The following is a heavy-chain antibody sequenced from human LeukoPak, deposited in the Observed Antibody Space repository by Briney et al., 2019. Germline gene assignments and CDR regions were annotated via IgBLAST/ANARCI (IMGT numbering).Heavy chain of an antibody. Sequence: GASVKVSCKASGYTFTGYYMHWVRQAPGQGLEWMGWINPNSGGTNYAQKFQGRVTMTRDTSISTAYMELSRLRSDDTAVYYCAREVAAGLGRAELGDYWGQGTLVTVSS. D-gene: IGHD6-13*01. CDR3: AREVAAGLGRAELGDY. CDR2: INPNSGGT. V-gene: IGHV1-2*02. J-gene: IGHJ4*02. CDR1: GYTFTGYY.